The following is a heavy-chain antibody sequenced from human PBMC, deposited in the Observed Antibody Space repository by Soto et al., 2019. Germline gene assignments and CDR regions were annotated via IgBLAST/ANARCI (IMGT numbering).Heavy chain of an antibody. Sequence: GGSLRLSCAASGFTFGNYWMHWVRQAPGKGLEWVSRMNSDGSTTNYADSVKGRFTVSRDDAKNTLYLQMNSLRAKDTAVYYCATAEVDYWGPGTLVTVSS. CDR3: ATAEVDY. V-gene: IGHV3-74*01. J-gene: IGHJ4*02. CDR2: MNSDGSTT. CDR1: GFTFGNYW.